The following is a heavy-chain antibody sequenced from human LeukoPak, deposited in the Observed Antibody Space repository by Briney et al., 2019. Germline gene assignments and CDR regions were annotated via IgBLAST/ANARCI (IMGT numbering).Heavy chain of an antibody. V-gene: IGHV4-34*01. CDR3: ARVKRIQLWLRGGWFDP. CDR1: GGSFSGYY. CDR2: INHSGST. Sequence: SETLSLTCAVYGGSFSGYYWSWIRQPPGKGLEWIGEINHSGSTNYNPSLKSRVTISIDTSKNQFSLKLSSVTAADTAVYYCARVKRIQLWLRGGWFDPWGQGTLVTVSS. D-gene: IGHD5-18*01. J-gene: IGHJ5*02.